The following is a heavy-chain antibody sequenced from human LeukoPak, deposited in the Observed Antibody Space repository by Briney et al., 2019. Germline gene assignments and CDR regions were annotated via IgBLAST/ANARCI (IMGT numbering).Heavy chain of an antibody. CDR2: INPNSGGT. CDR3: ASTNTGYCSSTSCYTILDY. D-gene: IGHD2-2*02. Sequence: ASVKVSCKASGYAFTGYYMHWVRQAPGQGLEWMGWINPNSGGTNYAQKFQGWVTMTRDTSISTAYMELSRLRSDDTAVYYCASTNTGYCSSTSCYTILDYWGQGTLATVSS. V-gene: IGHV1-2*04. J-gene: IGHJ4*02. CDR1: GYAFTGYY.